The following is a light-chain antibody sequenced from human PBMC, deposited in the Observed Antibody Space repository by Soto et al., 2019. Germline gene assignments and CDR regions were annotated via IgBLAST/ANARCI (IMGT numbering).Light chain of an antibody. CDR1: SSDVGGYNY. Sequence: QSALTQPASVSGSPGQSITISCTGTSSDVGGYNYVSWYQQHPGKAPELMIYEVSNRPSGVSNRFSGSKSGNTASLTISGLHTEDEADYYCSSYTSSSTLVFGTGTKVTVL. CDR2: EVS. CDR3: SSYTSSSTLV. J-gene: IGLJ1*01. V-gene: IGLV2-14*01.